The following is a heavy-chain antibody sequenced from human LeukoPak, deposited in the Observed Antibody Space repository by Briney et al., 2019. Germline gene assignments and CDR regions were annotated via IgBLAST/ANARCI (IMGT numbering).Heavy chain of an antibody. Sequence: QSGGSLRLSCAASGFTFSSYGMHWVRQAPGKGLEWVAFIRYDGSNKYYADSVKGRFTISRDNSKNTLYLQMNSLRAEDTAVYYCGKDGPGYDFWSGYSDYYYMDVWGKGTTVTVSS. CDR3: GKDGPGYDFWSGYSDYYYMDV. J-gene: IGHJ6*03. V-gene: IGHV3-30*02. CDR2: IRYDGSNK. D-gene: IGHD3-3*01. CDR1: GFTFSSYG.